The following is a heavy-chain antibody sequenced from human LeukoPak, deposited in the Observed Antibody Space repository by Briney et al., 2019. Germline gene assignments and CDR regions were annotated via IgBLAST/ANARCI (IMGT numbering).Heavy chain of an antibody. CDR2: IQFHGSDI. J-gene: IGHJ5*02. Sequence: GGSLGLSCAASGFSFTESGMHWDRQAPGRGLEWLAFIQFHGSDIFYADSVEGRFTISRDNSRNTLYLQMNSLRPEDTAVYYCAIDNPIEKVPGLGPGSWGQGTLVTVSS. CDR3: AIDNPIEKVPGLGPGS. V-gene: IGHV3-30*02. CDR1: GFSFTESG. D-gene: IGHD2-2*01.